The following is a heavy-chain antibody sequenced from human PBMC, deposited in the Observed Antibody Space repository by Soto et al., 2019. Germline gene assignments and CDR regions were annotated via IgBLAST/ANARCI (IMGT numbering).Heavy chain of an antibody. CDR2: ISGSGGST. D-gene: IGHD6-13*01. CDR1: GFTFSNYA. CDR3: AKDQGSSWYEIDY. Sequence: EVQLLESGGGLVQPGGSLRLSCAASGFTFSNYAGTWVRQAPGKGLEWVSTISGSGGSTYYADSVKGRFTISSDNSKNTLYLQMNSLRAEDTAVYYCAKDQGSSWYEIDYWGQGTLVTVSS. V-gene: IGHV3-23*01. J-gene: IGHJ4*02.